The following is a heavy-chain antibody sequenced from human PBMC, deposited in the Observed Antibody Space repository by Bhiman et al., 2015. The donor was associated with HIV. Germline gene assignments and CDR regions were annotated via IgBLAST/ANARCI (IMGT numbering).Heavy chain of an antibody. CDR2: ISWNGDRK. CDR1: GFTFDNFA. CDR3: VKASHDFGGHFES. D-gene: IGHD4-23*01. Sequence: EVQLVELGEAPYSPAGSLRLGCEASGFTFDNFAMHWVRQAPGKGLEWVSSISWNGDRKGYGDSVKGRFTISRDDAKKSLFLQMNSLRPEDTALYYCVKASHDFGGHFESWGHGTMVTVSS. V-gene: IGHV3-9*01. J-gene: IGHJ4*01.